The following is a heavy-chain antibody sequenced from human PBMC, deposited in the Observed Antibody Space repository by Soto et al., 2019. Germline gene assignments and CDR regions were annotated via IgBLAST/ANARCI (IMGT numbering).Heavy chain of an antibody. CDR2: VYYSGST. V-gene: IGHV4-61*08. CDR3: ARLSGSYYRANYFDY. CDR1: GGSIDSGDYY. Sequence: SETLSLTCTVSGGSIDSGDYYWSWIRQPPGKGLEWIGYVYYSGSTNYNPSLKSRVTISVDTSKNQFSLKLSSVTAADTAVYYCARLSGSYYRANYFDYWGQGTLVTVSS. D-gene: IGHD3-10*01. J-gene: IGHJ4*02.